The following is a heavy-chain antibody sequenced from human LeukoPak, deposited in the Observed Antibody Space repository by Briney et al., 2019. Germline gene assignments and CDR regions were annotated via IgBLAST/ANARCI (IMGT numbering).Heavy chain of an antibody. D-gene: IGHD4-17*01. Sequence: GASVKVSRKASGYTFTSYYMHWVRQAPGQGLEWMGIINPSGGSTTYAQKFQGRVTMTRDTSTSTVYMELNSLRSEDTAVYYCAREGPITVTKNYFYYGMDVWGRGTTVTVSS. CDR3: AREGPITVTKNYFYYGMDV. CDR2: INPSGGST. V-gene: IGHV1-46*01. CDR1: GYTFTSYY. J-gene: IGHJ6*04.